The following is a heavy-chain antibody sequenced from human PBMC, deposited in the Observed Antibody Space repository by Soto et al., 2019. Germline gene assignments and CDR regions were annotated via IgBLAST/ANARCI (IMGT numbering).Heavy chain of an antibody. V-gene: IGHV3-30-3*01. CDR1: GFTFSSYA. J-gene: IGHJ4*02. CDR3: ARDLGVPWLPYYFDY. CDR2: ISYDGSNK. Sequence: PGGSLRLSCAASGFTFSSYAMHWVRQAPGKGLEWVAVISYDGSNKYYADSVKGRFTISRDNSKNTLYLQMNSPRAEDTAVYYCARDLGVPWLPYYFDYWGQGTLVTVSS. D-gene: IGHD6-19*01.